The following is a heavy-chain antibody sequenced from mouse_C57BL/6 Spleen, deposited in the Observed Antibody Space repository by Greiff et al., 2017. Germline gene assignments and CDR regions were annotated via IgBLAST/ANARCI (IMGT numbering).Heavy chain of an antibody. CDR3: VRQVYGSSYTYYYAMDY. CDR2: IRSKSNNYAT. J-gene: IGHJ4*01. Sequence: EVQVVESGGGLVQPKGSLKLSCAASGFSFNTYAMNWVRQAPGKGLEWVARIRSKSNNYATYYADSVKDRFTISRDDSASMLYLQMNNLKTEDSAMYYCVRQVYGSSYTYYYAMDYWGQGTSVTVSS. V-gene: IGHV10-1*01. D-gene: IGHD1-1*01. CDR1: GFSFNTYA.